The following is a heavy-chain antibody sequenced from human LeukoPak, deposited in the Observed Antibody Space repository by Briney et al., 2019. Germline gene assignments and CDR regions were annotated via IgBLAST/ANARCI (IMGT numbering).Heavy chain of an antibody. J-gene: IGHJ6*03. V-gene: IGHV3-20*04. D-gene: IGHD4-23*01. CDR2: INWNGGST. Sequence: PGGSLRLSCAASGFTFDDYGMSWVRQAPGKGLEWVSGINWNGGSTGYADSVKGRFTISRDNAKNSLYLQMNSLRAEDTALYYCAREVVTRSPTRYYYYMAVWGKGTTVTVSS. CDR3: AREVVTRSPTRYYYYMAV. CDR1: GFTFDDYG.